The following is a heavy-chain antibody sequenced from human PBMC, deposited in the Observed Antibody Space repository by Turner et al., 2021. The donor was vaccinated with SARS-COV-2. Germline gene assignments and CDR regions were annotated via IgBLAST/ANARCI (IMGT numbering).Heavy chain of an antibody. V-gene: IGHV3-23*01. CDR1: GFNFGDYA. Sequence: EVQLLESGGGLVQPGDSLRLSCEGSGFNFGDYAMTWVRQAPGRGLHWVSSITGRADKTYYADSLKGRFTVSRDNSKSTLYLQVNSLRAEDTAVYYCAKGDHPYGDYITPFDHWGQGTLVTVSS. J-gene: IGHJ4*02. D-gene: IGHD4-17*01. CDR2: ITGRADKT. CDR3: AKGDHPYGDYITPFDH.